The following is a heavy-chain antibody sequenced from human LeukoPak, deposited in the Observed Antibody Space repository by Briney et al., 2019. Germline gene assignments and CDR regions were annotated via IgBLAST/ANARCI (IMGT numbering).Heavy chain of an antibody. D-gene: IGHD1-26*01. Sequence: GGSLRLSCAASGFTFSSYGMHWVRQAPGKGLEWVAFIRYDGSNKYYTDSVKGRFTISRDNSKNTLYLQMNSLRAEDTAVYYCARDPYSGSYGADYYYYMDVWGKGTTVTISS. CDR1: GFTFSSYG. V-gene: IGHV3-30*02. CDR2: IRYDGSNK. J-gene: IGHJ6*03. CDR3: ARDPYSGSYGADYYYYMDV.